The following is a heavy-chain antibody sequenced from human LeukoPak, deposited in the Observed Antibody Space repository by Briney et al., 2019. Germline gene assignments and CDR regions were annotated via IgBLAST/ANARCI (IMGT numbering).Heavy chain of an antibody. CDR3: ARGDDESLDH. V-gene: IGHV3-74*01. J-gene: IGHJ4*02. D-gene: IGHD3-16*01. CDR1: GFVFSSYW. Sequence: GGSLRLSCAAPGFVFSSYWMHWVRQVPGRGLVWVSRIYTDGSYTNYADSVKGRFTIFRDNAKNTLSLHMNSLRAEDMGVYYCARGDDESLDHWGQGTLVTVSS. CDR2: IYTDGSYT.